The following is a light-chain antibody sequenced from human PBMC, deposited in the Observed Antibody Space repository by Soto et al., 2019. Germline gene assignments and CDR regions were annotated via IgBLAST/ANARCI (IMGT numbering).Light chain of an antibody. Sequence: EIVLTQSPGTLSLSPGERATLSCRASQSISTRYLAWYQQTPGRAPRLLIYGASSRATGIPDRFSGSASGTDFTLTITRLEPEDFAVYYCHHYDDSPPFTFGPGTKLDIK. CDR1: QSISTRY. CDR2: GAS. CDR3: HHYDDSPPFT. J-gene: IGKJ3*01. V-gene: IGKV3-20*01.